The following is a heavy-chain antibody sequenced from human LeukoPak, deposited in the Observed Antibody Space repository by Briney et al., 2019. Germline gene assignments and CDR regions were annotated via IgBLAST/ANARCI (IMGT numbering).Heavy chain of an antibody. CDR3: ARDREPGLVDY. CDR2: VSYDGSYK. Sequence: GGSLRLSCAAAGFTFSKFAMHWVRQAPGKGLEWVAVVSYDGSYKYYADSVKGRFTISRDNAKNSLYLQMNSLRAEDTAVYYCARDREPGLVDYWGQGTLVTVSS. V-gene: IGHV3-30*04. CDR1: GFTFSKFA. J-gene: IGHJ4*02. D-gene: IGHD1-26*01.